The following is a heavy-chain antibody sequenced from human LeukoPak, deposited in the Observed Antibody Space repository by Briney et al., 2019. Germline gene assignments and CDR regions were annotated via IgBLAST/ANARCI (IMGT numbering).Heavy chain of an antibody. J-gene: IGHJ4*02. Sequence: PSETLSLTCAVYGGSFSGCYWSWIRQPPGTGLEWIGEISHSGSTNYNPSLKSRVTISVDTSKNQFSLKLSSVTAADTAVYYCARGSGSYSYEDYWGQGTLVTVSS. CDR2: ISHSGST. CDR1: GGSFSGCY. D-gene: IGHD1-26*01. CDR3: ARGSGSYSYEDY. V-gene: IGHV4-34*01.